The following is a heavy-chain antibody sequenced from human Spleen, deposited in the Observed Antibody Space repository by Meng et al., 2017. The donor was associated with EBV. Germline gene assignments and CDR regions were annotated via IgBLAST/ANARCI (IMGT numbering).Heavy chain of an antibody. D-gene: IGHD1-14*01. V-gene: IGHV1-69*01. J-gene: IGHJ4*02. CDR1: GDTFSTYA. CDR3: ARPYNRSPDAEFYYFDY. CDR2: IIPVSGTI. Sequence: VQLVQSGAEVKKPGSSVKVSCKPSGDTFSTYAITWVRQAPGQGLEWMGGIIPVSGTIKYAQKFQGRVTITADDSTSTAYMELSSLRSDDTAVYYCARPYNRSPDAEFYYFDYWGQGTLVTVSS.